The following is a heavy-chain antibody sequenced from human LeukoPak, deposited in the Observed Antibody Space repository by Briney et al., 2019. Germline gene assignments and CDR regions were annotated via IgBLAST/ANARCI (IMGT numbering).Heavy chain of an antibody. J-gene: IGHJ5*02. D-gene: IGHD3-9*01. CDR3: ARAAAETGSFRDNWFDP. Sequence: PGGSLRLSCAASGFTFSSYEMNWVRQAPGKGLEWVSYISSSGSTIYYADSVKVRFTISRDNSKNTLYLQMNSLRGEDTAVYYCARAAAETGSFRDNWFDPWGQGTLVTVSS. CDR2: ISSSGSTI. CDR1: GFTFSSYE. V-gene: IGHV3-48*01.